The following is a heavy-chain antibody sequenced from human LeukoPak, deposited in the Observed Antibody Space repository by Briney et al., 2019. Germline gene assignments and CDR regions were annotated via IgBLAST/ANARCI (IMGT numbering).Heavy chain of an antibody. D-gene: IGHD5-18*01. CDR2: ISSSSSNI. V-gene: IGHV3-48*01. J-gene: IGHJ3*02. CDR3: ASRPTTMDAFDI. CDR1: GFTFSTYS. Sequence: GGSLRLSCAASGFTFSTYSMNWVRQAPGKGLEWVSYISSSSSNIYYADSVKGRFTISRDNAKNSLYLQMNSLRAEDTAVYYCASRPTTMDAFDIWGQGTMVTVSS.